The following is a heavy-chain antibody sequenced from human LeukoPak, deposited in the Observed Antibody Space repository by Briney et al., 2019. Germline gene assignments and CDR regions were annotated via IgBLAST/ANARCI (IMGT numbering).Heavy chain of an antibody. J-gene: IGHJ4*02. CDR2: IRGSGGST. D-gene: IGHD3-22*01. V-gene: IGHV3-23*01. CDR3: VTFYYDSSGSYVHY. Sequence: GGSLKLSCAASGFTFTTYSMSWVRQAPGKGLESVSAIRGSGGSTYYADSVKGRFTISRDDSKSTLYLQMNSLRAEDTAVYHCVTFYYDSSGSYVHYWGQGTLVTVSS. CDR1: GFTFTTYS.